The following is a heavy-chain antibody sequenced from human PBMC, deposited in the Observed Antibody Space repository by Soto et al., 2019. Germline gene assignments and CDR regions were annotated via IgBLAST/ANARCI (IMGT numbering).Heavy chain of an antibody. V-gene: IGHV3-74*01. J-gene: IGHJ6*03. D-gene: IGHD6-13*01. CDR3: ARGAAGGGYYYYYMDV. Sequence: EVQLVESGGGLVQPGGSLRLSCAASGFTFSRYWMHWVRQAPGKGLVWVSRINSDGSSTSYADSVKGRFTISRDNAKNTLYLQMNSLRAEDTAVYYCARGAAGGGYYYYYMDVWGKGTTVTVSS. CDR2: INSDGSST. CDR1: GFTFSRYW.